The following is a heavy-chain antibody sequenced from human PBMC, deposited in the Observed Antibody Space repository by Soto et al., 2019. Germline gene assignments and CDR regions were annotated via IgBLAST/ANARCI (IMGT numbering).Heavy chain of an antibody. V-gene: IGHV1-18*01. CDR3: ARGRTRALDY. CDR1: GYIFTSQG. D-gene: IGHD1-7*01. Sequence: GASVKVSCKASGYIFTSQGISWVRQAPGQGLEWMGWISTYNGNPNYAQKLQGRVTTTTNTSTTTAFLELRSLTSDDTAVYYCARGRTRALDYWGQGTPVTVSS. J-gene: IGHJ4*02. CDR2: ISTYNGNP.